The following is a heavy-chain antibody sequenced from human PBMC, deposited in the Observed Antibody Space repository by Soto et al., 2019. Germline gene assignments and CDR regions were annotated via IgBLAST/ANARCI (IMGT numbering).Heavy chain of an antibody. CDR2: IIPIFGTA. D-gene: IGHD5-18*01. CDR3: ASYLDTAMVYFDY. V-gene: IGHV1-69*13. CDR1: GGTFSSYA. J-gene: IGHJ4*02. Sequence: SVKVSCKASGGTFSSYAISWVRQAPGQGLEWMGGIIPIFGTANYAQKFQGRVTITADESTSTAHMELSSLRSEDTAVYYCASYLDTAMVYFDYWGQGTLVTVSS.